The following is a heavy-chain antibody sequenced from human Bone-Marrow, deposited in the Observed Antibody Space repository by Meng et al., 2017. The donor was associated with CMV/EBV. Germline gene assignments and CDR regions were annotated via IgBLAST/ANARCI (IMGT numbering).Heavy chain of an antibody. J-gene: IGHJ6*02. D-gene: IGHD3-3*01. Sequence: GESLKISCAASGFTFSSYWMHWVRQAPGKGLVWVSRINSDGSSTSYADSVKGRFTISRDNAKNTLYLQMNSLRAEDTAVYYCARESEEAIFGEGGYYYYYGMDVWGQGTTVTVSS. V-gene: IGHV3-74*01. CDR3: ARESEEAIFGEGGYYYYYGMDV. CDR2: INSDGSST. CDR1: GFTFSSYW.